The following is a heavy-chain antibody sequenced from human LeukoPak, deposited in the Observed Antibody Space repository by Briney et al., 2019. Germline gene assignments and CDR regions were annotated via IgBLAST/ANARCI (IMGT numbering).Heavy chain of an antibody. D-gene: IGHD4-17*01. CDR2: ISSSGLTI. J-gene: IGHJ3*02. Sequence: PGGPLRLSCAASGFTFSSFEMTWVRQAPGKGLEWLSYISSSGLTIYYAASVRGRFTISRDNANNSLYLQMNSLRAEDTAVYYCARERVTTGGDAFDIWGQGTMVTVSS. CDR3: ARERVTTGGDAFDI. V-gene: IGHV3-48*03. CDR1: GFTFSSFE.